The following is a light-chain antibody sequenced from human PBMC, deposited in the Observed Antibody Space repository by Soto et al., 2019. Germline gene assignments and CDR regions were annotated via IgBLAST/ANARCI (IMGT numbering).Light chain of an antibody. CDR1: SSDVGGYNY. CDR3: SSYGGTNSLKV. Sequence: QSVLTQPPSASGSPGQSVTISCTGTSSDVGGYNYVSWYQQHPGKAPKVMMYEVSKRPSGVPDRFSGSKSGNTASLTVSGLQADDEADYYCSSYGGTNSLKVFGGGTKVTVL. J-gene: IGLJ2*01. CDR2: EVS. V-gene: IGLV2-8*01.